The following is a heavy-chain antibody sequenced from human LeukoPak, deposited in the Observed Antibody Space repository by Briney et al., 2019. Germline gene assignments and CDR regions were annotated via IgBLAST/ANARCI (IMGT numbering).Heavy chain of an antibody. CDR1: GGTFSSYA. CDR2: IIPIFGTA. J-gene: IGHJ4*02. CDR3: ARDLVHCSSTSCSDY. V-gene: IGHV1-69*01. D-gene: IGHD2-2*01. Sequence: SVTVSCRASGGTFSSYAISWVRQAPGQGLEWMGGIIPIFGTANYAQKFQGRVTITADESTSTAYMELSSLRSEDTAVYYCARDLVHCSSTSCSDYWGQGTLVTVSS.